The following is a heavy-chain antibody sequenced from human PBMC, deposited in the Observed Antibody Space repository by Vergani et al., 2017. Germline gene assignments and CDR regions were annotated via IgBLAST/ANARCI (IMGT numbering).Heavy chain of an antibody. CDR2: IYSTGST. Sequence: QVQLDESGPGLVKPSETLSLTCTVSGGSFNTYYWSWIRQSPGKGLEWIGYIYSTGSTNYNPSLNSRVTMSVDTSKNQFSLKLRSVTAADTAVYFCARVMYRDEASTGYRLEGMDIWGQGTTVTISS. J-gene: IGHJ6*02. CDR3: ARVMYRDEASTGYRLEGMDI. V-gene: IGHV4-59*13. D-gene: IGHD3-9*01. CDR1: GGSFNTYY.